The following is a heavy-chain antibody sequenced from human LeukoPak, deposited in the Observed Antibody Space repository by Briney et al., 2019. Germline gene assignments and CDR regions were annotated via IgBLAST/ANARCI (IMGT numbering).Heavy chain of an antibody. CDR2: IYTSGST. J-gene: IGHJ6*03. CDR3: ARGGVGLRDYYYYYYMDV. Sequence: SETLSLTCTVSGGSISSYYWSWIRQPAGKGLEWIGRIYTSGSTNYNPSLKSRVTISVDTSKNQFSLKLSSVTAADTAVYYCARGGVGLRDYYYYYYMDVWGKGTTVTISS. CDR1: GGSISSYY. V-gene: IGHV4-4*07. D-gene: IGHD5-12*01.